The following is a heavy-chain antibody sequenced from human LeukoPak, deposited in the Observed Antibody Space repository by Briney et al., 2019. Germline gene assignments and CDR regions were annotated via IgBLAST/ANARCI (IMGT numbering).Heavy chain of an antibody. Sequence: SGTLSLTCTVSGGSISSSSYYWGWIRQPPGKGLEWIGSIYYSGSTYYNPSLKSRVTISVDTSKNQFSLKLSSVTAADTAVYYCASQEGLWTGDYWGQGTLVTVSS. J-gene: IGHJ4*02. CDR2: IYYSGST. V-gene: IGHV4-39*01. D-gene: IGHD4/OR15-4a*01. CDR3: ASQEGLWTGDY. CDR1: GGSISSSSYY.